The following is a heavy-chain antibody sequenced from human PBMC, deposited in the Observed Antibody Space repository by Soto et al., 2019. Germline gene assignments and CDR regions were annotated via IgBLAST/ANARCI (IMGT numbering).Heavy chain of an antibody. V-gene: IGHV1-69*13. CDR1: GGTFSSYA. CDR2: IIPIFGTA. Sequence: SVKVSCKASGGTFSSYAISWVRQAPGQGLEWMGGIIPIFGTANYAQKFQGRVTITADESTSTAYMELSSLRSEDTAVYYCARDWGLGYCSSTSCSSGGMDVWGQGTTVTAP. D-gene: IGHD2-2*01. J-gene: IGHJ6*02. CDR3: ARDWGLGYCSSTSCSSGGMDV.